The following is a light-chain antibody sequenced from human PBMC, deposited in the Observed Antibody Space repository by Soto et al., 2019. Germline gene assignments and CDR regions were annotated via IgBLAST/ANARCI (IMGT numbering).Light chain of an antibody. CDR2: GAS. CDR1: QSVSSN. V-gene: IGKV3-11*01. Sequence: EIVLTQPPATLTVSPGERATLSCRASQSVSSNLAWYQQKPGQAPRLVIYGASTRAFGIPARFSASGSGTDFTLTISDVQPEDFALYYCHQRQSWPRTFGQGTKVDI. J-gene: IGKJ1*01. CDR3: HQRQSWPRT.